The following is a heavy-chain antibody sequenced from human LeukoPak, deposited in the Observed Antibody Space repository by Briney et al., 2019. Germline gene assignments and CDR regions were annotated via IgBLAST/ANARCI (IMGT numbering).Heavy chain of an antibody. Sequence: GGSLRLSCAASGFSFDDYGLTWVRHAPGKGLEWVSGINWNGDSTEYADSMKGRFTISRDNAKNSLYLQMNSLRAEDTALYYCARGVVAATPFDYWGQGTLVTVSS. J-gene: IGHJ4*02. CDR2: INWNGDST. CDR3: ARGVVAATPFDY. CDR1: GFSFDDYG. D-gene: IGHD2-15*01. V-gene: IGHV3-20*04.